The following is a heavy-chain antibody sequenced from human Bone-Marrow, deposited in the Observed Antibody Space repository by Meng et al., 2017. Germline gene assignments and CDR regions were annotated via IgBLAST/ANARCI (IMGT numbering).Heavy chain of an antibody. D-gene: IGHD3-10*01. CDR3: ARDFFFSPWFGESTWSFDY. CDR2: IKQDGSEQ. Sequence: GGSLRLSCAASGFTFSSHWMNWVRQAPGKGLEWVANIKQDGSEQYYVDSVKGRFTISRDNAKNSLYLQMSSLRAGDTAVYYCARDFFFSPWFGESTWSFDYWGQGTMVTVSS. J-gene: IGHJ4*02. V-gene: IGHV3-7*01. CDR1: GFTFSSHW.